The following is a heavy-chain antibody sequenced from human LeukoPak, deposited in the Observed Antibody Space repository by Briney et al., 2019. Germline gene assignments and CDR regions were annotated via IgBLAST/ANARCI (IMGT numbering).Heavy chain of an antibody. CDR1: GFTFSSYW. CDR2: INSDGSST. D-gene: IGHD2-2*01. V-gene: IGHV3-74*01. J-gene: IGHJ5*02. CDR3: ARDDGGCSSTSCYDNWFDP. Sequence: GGSLRLSCAASGFTFSSYWMHWVRQAPGKGLVWVSRINSDGSSTSYADSVKGRFTISRDNSKNTLYLQMNSLRAEDTAVYYCARDDGGCSSTSCYDNWFDPWGQGTLVTVSS.